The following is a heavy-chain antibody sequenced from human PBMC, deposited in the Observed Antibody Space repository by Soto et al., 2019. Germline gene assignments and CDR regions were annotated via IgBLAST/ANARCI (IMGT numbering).Heavy chain of an antibody. CDR1: GGSISVYY. J-gene: IGHJ4*02. D-gene: IGHD1-26*01. CDR2: INASGSP. Sequence: ETLSLTCTISGGSISVYYWSWVRQPPGHELEWIGYINASGSPYYNPSLRSRVTITTDTSKNKISLKLTTPTAEDTAVYYCARGEGSSPPRYWGRGTLVTVSS. V-gene: IGHV4-59*01. CDR3: ARGEGSSPPRY.